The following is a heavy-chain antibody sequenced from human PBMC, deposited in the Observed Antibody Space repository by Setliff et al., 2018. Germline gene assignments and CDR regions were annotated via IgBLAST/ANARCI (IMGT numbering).Heavy chain of an antibody. CDR2: ISGSAQTT. V-gene: IGHV3-23*01. CDR1: GFDFKTHW. Sequence: LGGSLRLSCAASGFDFKTHWMDWARQAPGKGLEWVSMISGSAQTTYYADSVKGRFTISRDNSKNTLFLQMNSLGAEDTAVYYCAREYRGDSNGYWGGIGAYWGQGTLVTVSS. CDR3: AREYRGDSNGYWGGIGAY. D-gene: IGHD2-21*01. J-gene: IGHJ4*02.